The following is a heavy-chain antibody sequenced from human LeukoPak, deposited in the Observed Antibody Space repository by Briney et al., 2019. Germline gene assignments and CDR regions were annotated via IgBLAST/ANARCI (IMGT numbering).Heavy chain of an antibody. J-gene: IGHJ5*02. CDR2: INPNSGGT. Sequence: PGASVKVSCKASGYTFTGYYMHWVRQAPGQGLEWMGWINPNSGGTNYAQKFQGRVTMTRDTSISTAYMELSRLRSDDTAVYYCAKAVASHRRTLNWFDPWGQGTLVTVSS. CDR3: AKAVASHRRTLNWFDP. V-gene: IGHV1-2*02. CDR1: GYTFTGYY. D-gene: IGHD6-19*01.